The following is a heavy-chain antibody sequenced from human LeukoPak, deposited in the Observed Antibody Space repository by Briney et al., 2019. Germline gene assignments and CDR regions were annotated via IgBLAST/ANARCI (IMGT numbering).Heavy chain of an antibody. V-gene: IGHV7-4-1*02. Sequence: WASVKVSCKASGYTFTSYDINWVRQATGQGLEWMGWINTNTGNPTYAQGFTGRFVFSLDTSVSTAYLQISSLKAEDTAVYYCARRYGSGPFDYWGQGTLVTVSS. D-gene: IGHD3-10*01. J-gene: IGHJ4*02. CDR2: INTNTGNP. CDR1: GYTFTSYD. CDR3: ARRYGSGPFDY.